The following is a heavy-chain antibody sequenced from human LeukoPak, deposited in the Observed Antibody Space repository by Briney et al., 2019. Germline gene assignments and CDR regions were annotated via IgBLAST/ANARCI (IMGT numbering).Heavy chain of an antibody. D-gene: IGHD2-2*01. CDR1: GFTFSDYY. Sequence: GSLRLSCAASGFTFSDYYMSWVRQAPGKGLEWVSAISGSGGSTYYADSVKGRFTISRDNSKNTLYLQMNSLRAEDTAVYYCAKDSAAHHYYYGMDVWGQGTTVTVSS. V-gene: IGHV3-23*01. CDR2: ISGSGGST. CDR3: AKDSAAHHYYYGMDV. J-gene: IGHJ6*02.